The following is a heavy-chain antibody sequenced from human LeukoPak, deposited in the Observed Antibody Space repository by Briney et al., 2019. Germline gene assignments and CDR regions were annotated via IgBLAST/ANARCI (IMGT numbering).Heavy chain of an antibody. V-gene: IGHV3-23*01. CDR2: ISGSGGST. D-gene: IGHD3-10*01. Sequence: PGGSLRLSCAASGFIFSSYAMSWVRQAPGKGLEWVSAISGSGGSTYYADSVKGRFTISRDNSKNTLYLQMNSLRAEDTAVYYCAKGGTTMVQGVIIIRDFDYWGQGTLVTVSS. CDR1: GFIFSSYA. J-gene: IGHJ4*02. CDR3: AKGGTTMVQGVIIIRDFDY.